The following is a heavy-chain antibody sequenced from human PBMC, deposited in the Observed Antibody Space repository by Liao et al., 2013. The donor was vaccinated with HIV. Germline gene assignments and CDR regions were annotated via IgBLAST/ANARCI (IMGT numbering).Heavy chain of an antibody. Sequence: QVHLQESGPGLVEPSETLSLTCTVSGDSIRSAYYFWSWIRQPPGEGLEWIAYMYPSGTTYYNPSLKSRVTLSVDTSKNQFSLKLRSVTAADTAVYYCARSLATAPDYWGQGALVSVSS. J-gene: IGHJ4*02. CDR3: ARSLATAPDY. CDR1: GDSIRSAYYF. CDR2: MYPSGTT. V-gene: IGHV4-30-4*08. D-gene: IGHD5-12*01.